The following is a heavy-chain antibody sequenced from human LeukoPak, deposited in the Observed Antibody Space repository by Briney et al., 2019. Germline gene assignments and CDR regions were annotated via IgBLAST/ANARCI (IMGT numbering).Heavy chain of an antibody. Sequence: PGGSLRLSCAASGFTFSSYWMSWVRQAPGKGLGWVANIKQDGSEKYYVDSVKGQFTISRDNAKNSLYLQMNSLRAEDTAVYYCARELGRYYMDVWGKGTTVTVSS. V-gene: IGHV3-7*01. CDR3: ARELGRYYMDV. CDR1: GFTFSSYW. J-gene: IGHJ6*03. CDR2: IKQDGSEK.